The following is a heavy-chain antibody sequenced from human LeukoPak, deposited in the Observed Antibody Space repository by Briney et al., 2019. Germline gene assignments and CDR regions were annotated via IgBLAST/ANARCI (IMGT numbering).Heavy chain of an antibody. Sequence: ASVKVSCKASGYTFTGYYMHWVRQAPGQGLEWMGWINPNSGGTNCAQKFQGRVTMTRDTSISTACMELSRLRSDDTAVYYCANLEIAVAGPFDHWGQGTLVTVSS. V-gene: IGHV1-2*02. CDR3: ANLEIAVAGPFDH. CDR2: INPNSGGT. CDR1: GYTFTGYY. D-gene: IGHD6-19*01. J-gene: IGHJ4*02.